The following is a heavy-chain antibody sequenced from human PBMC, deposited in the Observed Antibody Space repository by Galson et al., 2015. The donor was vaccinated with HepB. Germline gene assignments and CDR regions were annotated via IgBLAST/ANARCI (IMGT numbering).Heavy chain of an antibody. CDR3: ASRGGNYLTAGHFGY. D-gene: IGHD1-26*01. CDR1: GFTFSDYY. V-gene: IGHV3-11*06. J-gene: IGHJ4*02. Sequence: SLRLSCAASGFTFSDYYMSWIRQAPGRGLEWVSYISSSSRYINYADSVKGRFTISRDNAKKSLYLQMNSLRVADTAVYFCASRGGNYLTAGHFGYWGQGTLVTVSS. CDR2: ISSSSRYI.